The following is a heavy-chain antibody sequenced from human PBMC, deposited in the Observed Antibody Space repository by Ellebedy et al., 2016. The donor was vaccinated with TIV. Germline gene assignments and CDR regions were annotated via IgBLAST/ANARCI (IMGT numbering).Heavy chain of an antibody. J-gene: IGHJ6*02. D-gene: IGHD5-18*01. CDR3: ARDRDTAMVTFKTLSFRTYYYYGMDV. CDR2: INAGNGYT. Sequence: AASVKVSCKASGYTFSKYAIYWVRQAPGQRLEWMGRINAGNGYTKYSQKFEGRVTFTRDTSASTAYMELSSLRSEDTAVYYCARDRDTAMVTFKTLSFRTYYYYGMDVWGQGTTVTVSS. CDR1: GYTFSKYA. V-gene: IGHV1-3*01.